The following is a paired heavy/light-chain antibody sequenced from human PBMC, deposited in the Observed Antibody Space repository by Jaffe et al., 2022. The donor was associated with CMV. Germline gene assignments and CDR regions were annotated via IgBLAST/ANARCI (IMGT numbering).Heavy chain of an antibody. CDR2: IYYSGST. CDR1: GGSISSYY. Sequence: QVQLQESGPGLVKPSETLSLTCTVSGGSISSYYWSWIRQPPGKGLEWIGYIYYSGSTNYNPSLKSRVTISVDTSKNQFSLKLSSVTAADTAVYYCARTIAAADPLNYYYYYMDVWGKGTTVTVSS. D-gene: IGHD6-13*01. J-gene: IGHJ6*03. CDR3: ARTIAAADPLNYYYYYMDV. V-gene: IGHV4-59*01.
Light chain of an antibody. V-gene: IGKV1-39*01. J-gene: IGKJ5*01. Sequence: DIQMTQSPSSLSASVGDRVTITCRASQSISSYLNWYQQKPGKAPKLLIYAASSLQSGVPSRFSGSGSGTDFTLTISSLQPEDFATYYCQQSYSSRITFGQGTRLEIK. CDR3: QQSYSSRIT. CDR1: QSISSY. CDR2: AAS.